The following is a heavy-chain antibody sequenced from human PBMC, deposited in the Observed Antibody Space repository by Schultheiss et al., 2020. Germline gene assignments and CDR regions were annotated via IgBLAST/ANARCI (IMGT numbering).Heavy chain of an antibody. D-gene: IGHD3-22*01. V-gene: IGHV4-34*01. CDR3: ARSGDGSGYYESYGMDV. Sequence: SETLSLTCTVSGGSISSYYWSWIRQPPGKGLEWIGEINHSGSTNYNPSLKSRVTISVDTSKNQFSLKLSSVTAADTAVYYCARSGDGSGYYESYGMDVWGQGTMVNGYS. J-gene: IGHJ6*02. CDR1: GGSISSYY. CDR2: INHSGST.